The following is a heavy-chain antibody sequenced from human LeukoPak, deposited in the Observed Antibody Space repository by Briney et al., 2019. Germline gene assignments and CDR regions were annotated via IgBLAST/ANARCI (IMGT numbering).Heavy chain of an antibody. Sequence: GESLKISCKGSVYSFKSYWIGWVRQMPGKGLEWMGIIYPADSAIRYSPSFQGQVTISADRSTNTAYLQWSSLKASDSAMYYCARYNRDGYNAMGAHDFWGQGTLVTVSS. D-gene: IGHD5-24*01. CDR1: VYSFKSYW. V-gene: IGHV5-51*01. CDR3: ARYNRDGYNAMGAHDF. CDR2: IYPADSAI. J-gene: IGHJ4*02.